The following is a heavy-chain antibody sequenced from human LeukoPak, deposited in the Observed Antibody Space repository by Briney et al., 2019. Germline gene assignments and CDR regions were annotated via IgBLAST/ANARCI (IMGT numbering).Heavy chain of an antibody. CDR3: ARSRVFGDYDFRSGLVDYYYYMDV. Sequence: GGSLRLSCAASGFTFTTYWMSWVRQAPGKGLEWVAVISYDGSNKYYADSVKGRFTISRDNAKNSLYLQMNTLRAEDTAVYYCARSRVFGDYDFRSGLVDYYYYMDVWGKGTTVTVSS. CDR2: ISYDGSNK. J-gene: IGHJ6*03. V-gene: IGHV3-30*03. CDR1: GFTFTTYW. D-gene: IGHD5-12*01.